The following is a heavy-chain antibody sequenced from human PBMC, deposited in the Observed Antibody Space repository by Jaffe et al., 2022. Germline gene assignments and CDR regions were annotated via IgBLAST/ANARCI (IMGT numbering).Heavy chain of an antibody. V-gene: IGHV3-30*02. CDR3: VKGLGSGSPFFEY. CDR2: IRNDGSNR. CDR1: GFTFGSYG. J-gene: IGHJ4*02. D-gene: IGHD3-10*02. Sequence: QVQLEESGGGVVQPGDSLRLSCAASGFTFGSYGMHWVRQAPGKGLEWVALIRNDGSNRYHADSVKGRFTISRDNSKNTLNLQMNSLRVEDTAVYYCVKGLGSGSPFFEYWGQGSLVTVSS.